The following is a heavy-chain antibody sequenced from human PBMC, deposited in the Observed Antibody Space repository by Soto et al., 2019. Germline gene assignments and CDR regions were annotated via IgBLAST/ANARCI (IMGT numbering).Heavy chain of an antibody. D-gene: IGHD6-19*01. V-gene: IGHV5-51*01. J-gene: IGHJ6*02. CDR3: ARQGIAVAGTYYYYGMDV. Sequence: GGSLKISCKGSGYSFSSFWIGWGRQMPREGLEWMGIIYPGDSDTRYSPSFQGQVTISADKSISTAYLQWSSLKASDTAMYYCARQGIAVAGTYYYYGMDVWGQGTTVTVSS. CDR1: GYSFSSFW. CDR2: IYPGDSDT.